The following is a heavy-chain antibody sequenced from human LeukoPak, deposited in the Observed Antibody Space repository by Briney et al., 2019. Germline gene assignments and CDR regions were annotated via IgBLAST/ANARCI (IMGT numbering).Heavy chain of an antibody. J-gene: IGHJ6*02. D-gene: IGHD6-13*01. CDR2: ISGSGGST. V-gene: IGHV3-23*01. CDR3: ASPIAAARNYYYYHGMGI. Sequence: GGSLRLSCAASGFTFSSYAMSWVRQAPGKGLEWVSAISGSGGSTYYADSVKGRFTISRDNSKNTLYLQMNSLRAEDTAVYYCASPIAAARNYYYYHGMGIWGQGTTVTVSS. CDR1: GFTFSSYA.